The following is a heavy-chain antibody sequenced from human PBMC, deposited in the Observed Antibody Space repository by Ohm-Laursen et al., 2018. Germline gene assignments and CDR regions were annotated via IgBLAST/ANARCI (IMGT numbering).Heavy chain of an antibody. J-gene: IGHJ4*02. CDR1: GFTFRSKG. CDR3: ARDSSTWYRGYYFDL. V-gene: IGHV3-30*03. Sequence: SLRPSCAASGFTFRSKGMHWVRQAPGKGLEWLSFISFDGTDTYYGDSVQGRFTISRDNSANTVSLQMHNLRLEDTALYYCARDSSTWYRGYYFDLWGQGALVTVSS. D-gene: IGHD6-13*01. CDR2: ISFDGTDT.